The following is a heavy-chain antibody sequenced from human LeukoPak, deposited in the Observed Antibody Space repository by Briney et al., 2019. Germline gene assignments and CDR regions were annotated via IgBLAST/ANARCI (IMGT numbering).Heavy chain of an antibody. CDR3: AINKAAKSLDY. Sequence: ASVKVSCKASGYTFTGYYMHWVRQAPGQGLEWMAWMNPNSGGTSYAQKFQGRVTMARDTSISTGYMELSRLRFDDTAVYYCAINKAAKSLDYWGQGTLVIVSS. D-gene: IGHD6-25*01. J-gene: IGHJ4*02. V-gene: IGHV1-2*02. CDR2: MNPNSGGT. CDR1: GYTFTGYY.